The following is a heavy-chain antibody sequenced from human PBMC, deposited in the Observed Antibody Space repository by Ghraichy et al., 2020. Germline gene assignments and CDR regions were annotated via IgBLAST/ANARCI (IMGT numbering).Heavy chain of an antibody. V-gene: IGHV3-48*03. CDR1: GFTFSSYE. CDR3: ARDLGIAVVGSWYFDL. D-gene: IGHD6-19*01. CDR2: ISSSGSTI. J-gene: IGHJ2*01. Sequence: GGSLRLSCVASGFTFSSYEMNWVRQAPGKGLEWVSYISSSGSTIKYADFVKGRFTISRDNAKNSLYLQMNSLRAEDTAFYYCARDLGIAVVGSWYFDLWGRGTLVTVSS.